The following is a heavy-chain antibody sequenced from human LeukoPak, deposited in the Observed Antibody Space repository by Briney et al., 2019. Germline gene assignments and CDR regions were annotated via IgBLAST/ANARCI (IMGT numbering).Heavy chain of an antibody. V-gene: IGHV4-59*08. Sequence: SETLSLTCTVSGGSISSYYWSWIRQPPGKGLEWIGYIYYSGSTNYNPSLKSRVTISVDTSKNQFSLKLSSVTAADTAVYYCARAYSSGWYGYYGMDVWGQGTTVTVSS. CDR1: GGSISSYY. D-gene: IGHD6-19*01. J-gene: IGHJ6*02. CDR2: IYYSGST. CDR3: ARAYSSGWYGYYGMDV.